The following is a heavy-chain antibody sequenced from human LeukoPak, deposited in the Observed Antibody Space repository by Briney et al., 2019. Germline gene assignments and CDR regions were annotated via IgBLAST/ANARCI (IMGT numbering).Heavy chain of an antibody. J-gene: IGHJ4*02. CDR1: GLTVSSNY. D-gene: IGHD6-19*01. CDR2: IYSDGST. V-gene: IGHV3-53*01. CDR3: AGAQGISVRW. Sequence: PGGSLRLSCAASGLTVSSNYMNWVRQAPGKGLEWVSVIYSDGSTYYADSVKGRFTISRDNSKNTLYLQMNSLRAEDTAVYYCAGAQGISVRWWGQGTLVTVSS.